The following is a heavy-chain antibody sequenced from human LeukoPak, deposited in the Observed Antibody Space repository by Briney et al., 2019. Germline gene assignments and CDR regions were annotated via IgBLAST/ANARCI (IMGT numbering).Heavy chain of an antibody. CDR3: ARGLRLVATGPRFYFDY. CDR1: GYTFTGYC. V-gene: IGHV1-2*02. D-gene: IGHD5-12*01. CDR2: INPNSGGT. Sequence: GASVKVSCKASGYTFTGYCMHWVRQAPGQGLEWMGWINPNSGGTNYAQKFQGRVTMTRDTSISTAYMELSRLRSDDTAVYYCARGLRLVATGPRFYFDYWGQGTLVTVSS. J-gene: IGHJ4*02.